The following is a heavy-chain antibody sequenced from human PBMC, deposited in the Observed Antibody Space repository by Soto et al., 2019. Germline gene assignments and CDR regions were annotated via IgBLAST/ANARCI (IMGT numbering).Heavy chain of an antibody. J-gene: IGHJ4*02. V-gene: IGHV4-4*02. CDR1: GVSISSGNW. CDR3: VRLVYDTRLNYMYFDF. Sequence: SETLSLTCAVSGVSISSGNWWTWVRQTPQRGLEYIGEIFHDGTANYYPSFERRVAISVDTPKNQFSLKLTSVTAADTAIYFCVRLVYDTRLNYMYFDFWGQGALVTVSS. D-gene: IGHD2-8*01. CDR2: IFHDGTA.